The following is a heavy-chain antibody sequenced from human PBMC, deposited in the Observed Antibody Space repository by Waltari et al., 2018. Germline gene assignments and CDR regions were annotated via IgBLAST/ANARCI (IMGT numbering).Heavy chain of an antibody. CDR3: ARGHSTGWYLSH. Sequence: QVQLMASGPGLVRPSETLSLPCNVSGGSITSDDWRWVRQPPGKGLEWVGYIYHSGTTNYNPSLRSRVSISVDTSKTQFSLKLNYVTAADTAVYYCARGHSTGWYLSHWGRGALVTVSS. D-gene: IGHD6-19*01. J-gene: IGHJ1*01. CDR2: IYHSGTT. CDR1: GGSITSDD. V-gene: IGHV4-59*01.